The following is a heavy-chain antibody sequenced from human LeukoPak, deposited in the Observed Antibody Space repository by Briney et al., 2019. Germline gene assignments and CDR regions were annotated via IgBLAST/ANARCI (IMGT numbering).Heavy chain of an antibody. CDR3: ASRFPSSSSWYRVKGAPRVDY. D-gene: IGHD6-13*01. CDR2: INHSGST. Sequence: PSETLFLTCAVQGGSFSGHFWSSIPQPPAKGPELIGEINHSGSTHYNPSLKSRVTISVDPSKNQFSLKLSSVTAADTAVYYCASRFPSSSSWYRVKGAPRVDYWGQGTLVTVSS. J-gene: IGHJ4*02. V-gene: IGHV4-34*01. CDR1: GGSFSGHF.